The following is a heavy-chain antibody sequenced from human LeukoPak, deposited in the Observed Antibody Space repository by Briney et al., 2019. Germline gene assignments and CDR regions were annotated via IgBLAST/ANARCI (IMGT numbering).Heavy chain of an antibody. CDR3: ASVGGVNYFDF. V-gene: IGHV5-10-1*01. D-gene: IGHD1-26*01. CDR2: VDPSDSYT. Sequence: GESLQISCKGSGYSFTSYWISGACKLPGKGLEWMGRVDPSDSYTNYSPSFQGHVTISADKSISTAYLQWSSLKASDTAMYYCASVGGVNYFDFWGQGTLVTVSS. J-gene: IGHJ4*02. CDR1: GYSFTSYW.